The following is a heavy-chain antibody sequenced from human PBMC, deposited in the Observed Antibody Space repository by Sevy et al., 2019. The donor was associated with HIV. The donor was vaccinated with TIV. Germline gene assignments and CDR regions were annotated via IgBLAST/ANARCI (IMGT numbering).Heavy chain of an antibody. CDR2: LSFGCGKI. J-gene: IGHJ4*02. D-gene: IGHD2-8*01. CDR3: ARAGCTRPYDY. V-gene: IGHV3-23*01. CDR1: GFAFYDYS. Sequence: GGSLRLSCAASGFAFYDYSMSWVRQAPGKGLEWVSTLSFGCGKINYADSVKGRFTISRDNSKNSFYVQMDNLRVEDTALYYCARAGCTRPYDYWGQGTRVTVSS.